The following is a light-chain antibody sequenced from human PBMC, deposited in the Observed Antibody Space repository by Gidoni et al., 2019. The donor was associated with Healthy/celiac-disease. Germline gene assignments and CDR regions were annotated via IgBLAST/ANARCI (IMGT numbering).Light chain of an antibody. Sequence: DIVLTQSPPSLPVTPGEPASISCRSSQSLLHSNVYNYLDWYLQKPGQSPKLLIYLGSNRASGVPDRFRGSGSGTDFTLKISRVEAEDVGVYYCMQALQTPVTFGGGTKVEIK. CDR1: QSLLHSNVYNY. J-gene: IGKJ4*01. CDR2: LGS. V-gene: IGKV2-28*01. CDR3: MQALQTPVT.